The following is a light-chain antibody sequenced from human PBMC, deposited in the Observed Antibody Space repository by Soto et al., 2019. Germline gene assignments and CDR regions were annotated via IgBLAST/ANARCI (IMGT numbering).Light chain of an antibody. Sequence: QSVLTQPPSLSGTPGQRVNISCSGSNSNIGRYSVNWYQHFPGTAPKILIYSDDERPSGVPDRFSGSKSGTSASLAISGLQSEDEAEYYCAAWDDNLNGPLFGGGTKVTVL. CDR1: NSNIGRYS. CDR3: AAWDDNLNGPL. CDR2: SDD. V-gene: IGLV1-44*01. J-gene: IGLJ3*02.